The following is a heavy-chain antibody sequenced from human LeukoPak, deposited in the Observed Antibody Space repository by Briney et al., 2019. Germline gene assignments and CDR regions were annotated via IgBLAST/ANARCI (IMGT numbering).Heavy chain of an antibody. CDR1: GFTVSSNY. J-gene: IGHJ4*02. CDR2: IYSGGST. CDR3: ARVISGSGYYLDY. V-gene: IGHV3-53*01. Sequence: GGSLRLSCAASGFTVSSNYMSWVRQAPGKGLEWVSVIYSGGSTYYADSVEGRFTISRDNSKNTLYLQMNSLRAEDTAVYYCARVISGSGYYLDYWGQGTLVTVSS. D-gene: IGHD3-22*01.